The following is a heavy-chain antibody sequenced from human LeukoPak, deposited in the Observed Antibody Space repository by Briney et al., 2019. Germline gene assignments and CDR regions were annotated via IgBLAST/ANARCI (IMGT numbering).Heavy chain of an antibody. CDR3: AGNGGSYYVFGY. CDR2: ISGSGGST. D-gene: IGHD1-26*01. CDR1: GFTFSSYA. Sequence: GGSLRLSCAASGFTFSSYAMSWVRQAPGKGLEWVSAISGSGGSTYYADSVKGRFTISRDNSKNTLYLQMNSLRAEDTAVYYCAGNGGSYYVFGYWGQGTLVTVSS. V-gene: IGHV3-23*01. J-gene: IGHJ4*02.